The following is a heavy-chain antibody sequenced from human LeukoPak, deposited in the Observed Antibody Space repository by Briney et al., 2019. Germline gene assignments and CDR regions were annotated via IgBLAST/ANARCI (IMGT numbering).Heavy chain of an antibody. D-gene: IGHD3-10*01. CDR2: IYTSGST. V-gene: IGHV4-4*07. Sequence: SETLSLTCTVSGGSISSYYWSWIRQPAGKGLEWIGRIYTSGSTNYNPSLKSRVTMSVDTSKNQFSLKLSSVTAADAAVYYCARGTYYSPYPGAFDIWGQGTMVTVSS. J-gene: IGHJ3*02. CDR1: GGSISSYY. CDR3: ARGTYYSPYPGAFDI.